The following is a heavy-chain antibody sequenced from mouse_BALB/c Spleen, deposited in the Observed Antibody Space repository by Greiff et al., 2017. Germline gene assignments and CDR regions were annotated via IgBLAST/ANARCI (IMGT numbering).Heavy chain of an antibody. V-gene: IGHV1-9*01. CDR2: ILPGSGST. D-gene: IGHD3-1*01. CDR3: ASGLGLRYFDY. J-gene: IGHJ2*01. CDR1: GYTFSSYW. Sequence: QVQLKESGAELMKPGASVKISCKATGYTFSSYWIEWVKQRPGHGLEWIGEILPGSGSTNYNEKFKGKATFTADTSSNTAYMQLSSLTSEDSAVYYCASGLGLRYFDYWGQGTTLTVSS.